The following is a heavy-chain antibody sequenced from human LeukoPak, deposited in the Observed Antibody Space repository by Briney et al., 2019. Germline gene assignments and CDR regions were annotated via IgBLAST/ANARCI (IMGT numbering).Heavy chain of an antibody. CDR2: ISGGGSA. J-gene: IGHJ4*02. CDR1: EFTFNRYA. D-gene: IGHD2-15*01. Sequence: GGSLRLSCAASEFTFNRYAMTWVRQAPGKGLEGVASISGGGSASYADSVKVRFTISSDNSNNTLYLQMNSLRAEGTSLYYCAKRSGYCSLIDCYHLYDYWGQGTLVTVSS. CDR3: AKRSGYCSLIDCYHLYDY. V-gene: IGHV3-23*01.